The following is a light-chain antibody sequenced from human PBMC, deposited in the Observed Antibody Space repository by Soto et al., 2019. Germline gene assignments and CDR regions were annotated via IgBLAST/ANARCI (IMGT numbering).Light chain of an antibody. CDR1: QSISSY. V-gene: IGKV1-39*01. Sequence: DIQMTQSPSSLSASVGDRVTITFRASQSISSYLNWYQQKPGQAPKLLIYAASSLQSGVPSRFSGSGSGTEFPLTLSSLQPDDFATYYCQQSYSTPWTFGQGTQVEIK. CDR3: QQSYSTPWT. CDR2: AAS. J-gene: IGKJ1*01.